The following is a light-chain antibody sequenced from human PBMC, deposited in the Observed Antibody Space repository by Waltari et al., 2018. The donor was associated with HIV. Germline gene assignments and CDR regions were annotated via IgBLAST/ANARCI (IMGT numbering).Light chain of an antibody. CDR3: SSFTRSSTRV. CDR2: DGG. V-gene: IGLV2-14*03. CDR1: SSAVVGYNY. Sequence: QSALTQPASVSGSPGQSITISCTGTSSAVVGYNYVSWYQQHPGKAPKLMIYDGGKRPSGVSNRFSGSKSGNTASLAVSGLRAEDEADYYCSSFTRSSTRVFGGGTKLTVL. J-gene: IGLJ3*02.